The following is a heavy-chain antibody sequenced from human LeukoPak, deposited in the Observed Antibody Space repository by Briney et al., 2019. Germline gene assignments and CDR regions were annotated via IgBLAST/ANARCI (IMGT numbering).Heavy chain of an antibody. J-gene: IGHJ4*02. V-gene: IGHV3-9*01. Sequence: PGRSLRLSCAASGFTFDNYAMHWVRQAPGKGLEWLSIISWNSGYIGYADSVKGRFTISRDNAKKSLDLQMNSLRAEDTAFYYCAKVRGTYSSGYFFDYWDQGTLVTVSS. CDR3: AKVRGTYSSGYFFDY. CDR2: ISWNSGYI. D-gene: IGHD6-19*01. CDR1: GFTFDNYA.